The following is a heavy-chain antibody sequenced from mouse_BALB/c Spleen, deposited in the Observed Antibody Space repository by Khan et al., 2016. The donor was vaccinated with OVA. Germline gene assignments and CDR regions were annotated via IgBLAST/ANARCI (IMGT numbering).Heavy chain of an antibody. CDR1: GYTFTNYG. V-gene: IGHV9-3-1*01. Sequence: QIQLVQSGPELKKPGETVKISCKASGYTFTNYGMNWVKQAPGKGLKWMGWINTYTGEPTYADDFKGRFAFSLETSASTAYLQINILKNEETATYFCARSNGNYWFAYWGQGTLVTVSA. CDR2: INTYTGEP. CDR3: ARSNGNYWFAY. J-gene: IGHJ3*01. D-gene: IGHD2-1*01.